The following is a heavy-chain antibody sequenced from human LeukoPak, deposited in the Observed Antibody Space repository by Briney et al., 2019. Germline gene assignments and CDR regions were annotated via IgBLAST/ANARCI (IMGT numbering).Heavy chain of an antibody. D-gene: IGHD2-2*01. CDR3: ARETAGGYAFDY. CDR1: GFTFSSYG. V-gene: IGHV3-33*01. Sequence: PGGSLRLSCAASGFTFSSYGMRWVRQAPGKGMEWVAVIWYDGSNKYYADSVKGRFTISRDNSKNTLYLQMNNLRAEDTAVYYCARETAGGYAFDYWGQGTLVTVSS. CDR2: IWYDGSNK. J-gene: IGHJ4*02.